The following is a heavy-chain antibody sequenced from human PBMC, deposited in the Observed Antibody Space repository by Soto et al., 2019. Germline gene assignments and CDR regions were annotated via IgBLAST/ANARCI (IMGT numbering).Heavy chain of an antibody. CDR3: ARASGYGSGASVNHYLDY. V-gene: IGHV3-21*06. CDR2: ISSTTNYI. J-gene: IGHJ4*01. CDR1: GFTFTRYS. D-gene: IGHD3-10*01. Sequence: GGSLRLSCAASGFTFTRYSMNWVRQAPGKGLEWVSSISSTTNYIYYGDSMKGRFTISRDNAKNSLYLEMNSLRAEDTAVYYCARASGYGSGASVNHYLDYWGHGTLVTVSS.